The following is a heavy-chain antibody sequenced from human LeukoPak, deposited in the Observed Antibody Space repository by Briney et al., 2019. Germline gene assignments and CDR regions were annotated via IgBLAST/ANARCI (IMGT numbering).Heavy chain of an antibody. V-gene: IGHV4-38-2*02. CDR1: NFSISSGFY. Sequence: SETLSLTCTVSNFSISSGFYWGWIRQTPGKGLEWIGSIYYSGSTYYNPSLKSRVTISVDTSKNQFSLKLSSVTAADTAVYYCARPSYYDNWFDPWGQGTLVTVSS. CDR3: ARPSYYDNWFDP. CDR2: IYYSGST. D-gene: IGHD3-22*01. J-gene: IGHJ5*02.